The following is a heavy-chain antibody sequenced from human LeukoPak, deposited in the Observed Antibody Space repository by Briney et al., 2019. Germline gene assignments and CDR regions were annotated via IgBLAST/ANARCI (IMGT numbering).Heavy chain of an antibody. CDR1: GYTFTGYF. CDR3: ARDRASKYGGYADY. D-gene: IGHD5-12*01. CDR2: INPNSGGT. Sequence: ASVKVSCKASGYTFTGYFMHWVRQAPGQGLEWMGRINPNSGGTNYAQKFQGRVTMTRDTSISTAYMELSRLRSHDTAVYYCARDRASKYGGYADYWGQGTLVTVSS. V-gene: IGHV1-2*06. J-gene: IGHJ4*02.